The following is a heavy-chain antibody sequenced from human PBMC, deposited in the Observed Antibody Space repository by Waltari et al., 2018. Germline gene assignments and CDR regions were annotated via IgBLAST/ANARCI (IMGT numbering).Heavy chain of an antibody. CDR3: ARNEDRCSSTSCFFDY. V-gene: IGHV1-69*08. J-gene: IGHJ4*02. CDR2: FIPIFGTA. Sequence: QVQLVQSGAEVKKPGSSVKVSCTASGGTFSSYAISWVRRAPGQGLEWMGRFIPIFGTANYAQKFQGRVTITADKSTSTAYMELSSLRSEDTAVYYCARNEDRCSSTSCFFDYWGQGTLVTVSS. D-gene: IGHD2-2*01. CDR1: GGTFSSYA.